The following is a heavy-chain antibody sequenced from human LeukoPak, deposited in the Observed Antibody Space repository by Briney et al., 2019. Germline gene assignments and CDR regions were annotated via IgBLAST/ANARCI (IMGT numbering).Heavy chain of an antibody. J-gene: IGHJ4*02. D-gene: IGHD3-3*01. Sequence: GGSLRLSCAASGFTFSSYSMNWVRQAPGKGLEWVSYISSSSSTIYYADSVKGRFTISRDNAKNSLYLQMNSLRAEDTAVYYCARDLTRFLEWLSPFGYWGQGTLVTVSS. CDR2: ISSSSSTI. CDR1: GFTFSSYS. V-gene: IGHV3-48*04. CDR3: ARDLTRFLEWLSPFGY.